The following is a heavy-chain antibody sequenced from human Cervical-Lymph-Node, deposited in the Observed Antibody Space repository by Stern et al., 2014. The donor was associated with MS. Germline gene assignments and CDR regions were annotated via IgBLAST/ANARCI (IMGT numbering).Heavy chain of an antibody. CDR1: GYTFSNYW. D-gene: IGHD6-13*01. Sequence: EVQLVPSGAEVKKPGESLRISCKGSGYTFSNYWIGWVRQMPGKGLEWIGSIFPGDSDARYSQSFQGQIPISADKSSNTAFLQWNSLKASDTAMYYCARRKYSSSYYYYFGMDVWGQGTTVTVSS. J-gene: IGHJ6*02. CDR3: ARRKYSSSYYYYFGMDV. V-gene: IGHV5-51*03. CDR2: IFPGDSDA.